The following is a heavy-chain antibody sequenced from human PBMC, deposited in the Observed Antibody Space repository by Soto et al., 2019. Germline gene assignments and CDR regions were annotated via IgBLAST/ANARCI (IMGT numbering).Heavy chain of an antibody. CDR3: ARGQLVWYGDLTPYHRDMDV. Sequence: QVQLQQWGAGLLRPSETLSLTCAFYGGSFDDFYWSWVRQSPGKGLEWVGEISHDGGTNYSPSLASRVSISVDTSKNRFSLRLRSVTAADTGLYYCARGQLVWYGDLTPYHRDMDVWGQGTTVTVSS. CDR2: ISHDGGT. V-gene: IGHV4-34*02. J-gene: IGHJ6*02. CDR1: GGSFDDFY. D-gene: IGHD3-10*01.